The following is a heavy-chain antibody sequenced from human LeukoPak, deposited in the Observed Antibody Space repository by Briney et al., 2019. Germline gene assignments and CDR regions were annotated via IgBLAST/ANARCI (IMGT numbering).Heavy chain of an antibody. J-gene: IGHJ4*02. V-gene: IGHV4-39*01. D-gene: IGHD3/OR15-3a*01. CDR1: GSSITSSPYH. CDR2: VSHSGAT. CDR3: ARQTGSGLFILP. Sequence: SETLSLTCTVSGSSITSSPYHWAWIRQPPGRGPEWIGTVSHSGATQYNPSLTSRVTISLDTSKNQFSLRLTSVTAADTAVYYCARQTGSGLFILPGGQGTLVTVSS.